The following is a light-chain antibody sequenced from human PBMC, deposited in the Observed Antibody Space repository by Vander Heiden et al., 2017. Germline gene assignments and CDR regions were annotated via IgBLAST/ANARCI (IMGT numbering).Light chain of an antibody. CDR1: QSISSW. Sequence: DIQMTQSPSTLSASVGNRVTITCRASQSISSWLAWYQQKPGKAPKLLIYKASSLESGVPSRFSGSGSGTEFTLSISSLQPDDFATYYCQYDNSSSRTFGQGTKVEIK. J-gene: IGKJ1*01. CDR3: QYDNSSSRT. V-gene: IGKV1-5*03. CDR2: KAS.